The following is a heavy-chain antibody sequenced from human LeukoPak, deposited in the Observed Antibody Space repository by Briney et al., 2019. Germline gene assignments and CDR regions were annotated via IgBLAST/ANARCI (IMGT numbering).Heavy chain of an antibody. J-gene: IGHJ3*02. CDR2: IIPIFGIA. CDR3: AREVGEVVVVPAAISVAFDI. D-gene: IGHD2-2*01. CDR1: GGTFSSYA. Sequence: SVKVSCKASGGTFSSYAISWVRQAPGQGLEWMGRIIPIFGIANYAQKFQGRVTITADKSTSTAYMELSSLRSEDTAVYYCAREVGEVVVVPAAISVAFDIWGQGTMVTVPS. V-gene: IGHV1-69*04.